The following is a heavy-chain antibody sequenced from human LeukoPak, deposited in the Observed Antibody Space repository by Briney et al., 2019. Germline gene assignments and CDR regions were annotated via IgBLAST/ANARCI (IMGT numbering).Heavy chain of an antibody. D-gene: IGHD3-10*01. CDR1: GYTFTGYY. J-gene: IGHJ4*02. CDR3: ARGRGMVRGVTSDY. V-gene: IGHV1-2*02. Sequence: ASVKVSCKASGYTFTGYYMHWVRQAPGQGLEWMGWINPNSGGTNYAQKFQGRVTMTRDTSISAAYMELSSLRSEDTAVYYCARGRGMVRGVTSDYWGQGTLVTVSS. CDR2: INPNSGGT.